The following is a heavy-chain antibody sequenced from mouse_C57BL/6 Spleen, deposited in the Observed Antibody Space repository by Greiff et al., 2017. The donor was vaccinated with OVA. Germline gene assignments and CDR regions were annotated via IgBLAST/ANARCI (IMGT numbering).Heavy chain of an antibody. Sequence: QVQLQQSGPELVKPGASVKISCKASGYAFSSSWMNWVKQRPGKGLEWIGRIYPGDGDTNYNGTFKGKATLTADKSSSTAYMQLSSLTSEDSAVYFCASPYDYDGYAMDYWGQGTSVTVSS. CDR2: IYPGDGDT. V-gene: IGHV1-82*01. CDR1: GYAFSSSW. CDR3: ASPYDYDGYAMDY. D-gene: IGHD2-4*01. J-gene: IGHJ4*01.